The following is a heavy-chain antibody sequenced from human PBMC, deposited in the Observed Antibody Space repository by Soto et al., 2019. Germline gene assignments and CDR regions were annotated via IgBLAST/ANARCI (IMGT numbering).Heavy chain of an antibody. V-gene: IGHV3-7*05. CDR1: GFTFSNYW. D-gene: IGHD1-26*01. CDR2: IKEDGSEK. Sequence: DVMLVESGGGLVQPGGSLRLSCGASGFTFSNYWMTWVRQTPGKGLEWVADIKEDGSEKYYLDSVKGRFTISRDNAKNSLYLQMNSLRAEDTAVYYCARDDGAYYTYYCYGMDVWGQGTTVTVSS. J-gene: IGHJ6*02. CDR3: ARDDGAYYTYYCYGMDV.